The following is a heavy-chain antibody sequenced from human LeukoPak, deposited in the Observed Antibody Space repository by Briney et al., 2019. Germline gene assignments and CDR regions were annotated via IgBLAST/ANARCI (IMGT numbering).Heavy chain of an antibody. CDR1: GYTLTNYN. CDR2: VSAYNGNT. CDR3: ARGGSSSSHGMDV. D-gene: IGHD6-6*01. J-gene: IGHJ6*02. V-gene: IGHV1-18*01. Sequence: ASVKVSCKASGYTLTNYNISWVRQAPGQGLEWMGWVSAYNGNTNYVQKLQGRVTMTTDTSTSTVYMELRSLRSDDTAVYYCARGGSSSSHGMDVWGQGTTVTVSS.